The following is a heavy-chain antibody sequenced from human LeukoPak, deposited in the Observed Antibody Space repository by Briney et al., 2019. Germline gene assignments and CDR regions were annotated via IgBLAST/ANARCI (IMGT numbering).Heavy chain of an antibody. Sequence: VASVKVSCKASGGTFSSYAISWVRQSPGQGLEWMGRIIPILGIANYAQKFQGRVTITADKSTSTAYMELSSLRSEDTAVYYCARDLIAVAGLFDYWGQGTLVTVSS. CDR1: GGTFSSYA. J-gene: IGHJ4*02. D-gene: IGHD6-19*01. V-gene: IGHV1-69*04. CDR3: ARDLIAVAGLFDY. CDR2: IIPILGIA.